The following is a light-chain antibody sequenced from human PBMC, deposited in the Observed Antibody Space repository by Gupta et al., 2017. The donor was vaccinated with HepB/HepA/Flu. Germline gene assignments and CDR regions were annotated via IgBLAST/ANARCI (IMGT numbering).Light chain of an antibody. J-gene: IGKJ2*01. Sequence: DIQMTQSPSSLSASVGDRVTITCRASQSISSYLNWYQEKQGKAPKFLIYAAASLQSGVPSRFSGSGSGTDVTLTISSRQQEDFAAYYCQQSDSTPRYTFGQGTKLEIK. V-gene: IGKV1-39*01. CDR2: AAA. CDR3: QQSDSTPRYT. CDR1: QSISSY.